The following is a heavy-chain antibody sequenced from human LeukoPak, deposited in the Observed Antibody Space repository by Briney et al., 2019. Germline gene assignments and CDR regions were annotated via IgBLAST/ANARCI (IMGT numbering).Heavy chain of an antibody. CDR2: IRYDGSNK. CDR1: GFTFSSYG. V-gene: IGHV3-30*02. CDR3: ARESANWEGAFDI. Sequence: GGSLRLSCAASGFTFSSYGMHWVRQAPGKGLEWVAFIRYDGSNKYYADSVKGRFTISRDNSKNTLYLQMNSLRAEDTAVYYCARESANWEGAFDIWGQGTMVTVSS. J-gene: IGHJ3*02. D-gene: IGHD1-26*01.